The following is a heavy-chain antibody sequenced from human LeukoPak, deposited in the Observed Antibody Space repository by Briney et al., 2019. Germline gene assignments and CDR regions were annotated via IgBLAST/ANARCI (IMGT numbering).Heavy chain of an antibody. CDR1: GFTFSTYG. V-gene: IGHV3-33*08. D-gene: IGHD4-17*01. CDR2: IWYDGSNK. Sequence: PGGSLRLSCAASGFTFSTYGMHWVRQAPGKGLEWVALIWYDGSNKFYADSVKGRFTISRDNSKNTLFLQMNSLGAEDTAVYYCARSLNGDPPDFDCWGQGTLVTVSS. J-gene: IGHJ4*02. CDR3: ARSLNGDPPDFDC.